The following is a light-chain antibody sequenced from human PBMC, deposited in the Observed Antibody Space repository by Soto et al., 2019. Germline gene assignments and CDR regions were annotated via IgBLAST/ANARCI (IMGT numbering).Light chain of an antibody. J-gene: IGKJ1*01. CDR3: QQYNNWPPGS. CDR2: DTS. Sequence: EIVMPQSPATLSVSPGESATLSCRASQSVTSNLAWYQQKPGQAPRLLIYDTSIRATGIPARFSGSGSGTELTLTIRSLQSEDFAVYYCQQYNNWPPGSFGQGTKVEIK. CDR1: QSVTSN. V-gene: IGKV3-15*01.